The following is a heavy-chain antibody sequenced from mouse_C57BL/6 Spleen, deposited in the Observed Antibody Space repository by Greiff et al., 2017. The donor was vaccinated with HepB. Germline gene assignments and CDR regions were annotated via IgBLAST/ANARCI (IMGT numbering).Heavy chain of an antibody. V-gene: IGHV1-18*01. CDR2: INPNNGGT. CDR1: GYTFTDYN. D-gene: IGHD1-1*01. CDR3: ARGDTGFAY. Sequence: EVKLMESGPELVKPGASVKIPCKASGYTFTDYNMDWVKQSHGKSLEWIGDINPNNGGTIYNQKFKGKATLTVDKSSSTAYMELRSLTSEDTAVYYCARGDTGFAYWGQGTLVTVSA. J-gene: IGHJ3*01.